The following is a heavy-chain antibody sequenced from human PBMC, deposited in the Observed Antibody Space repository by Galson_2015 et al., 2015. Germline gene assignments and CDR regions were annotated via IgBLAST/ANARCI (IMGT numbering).Heavy chain of an antibody. V-gene: IGHV3-30-3*01. CDR1: GFTFSTYA. CDR3: ARVPVTYGDYPNYFDY. D-gene: IGHD4-17*01. Sequence: SLRLSCAASGFTFSTYAMHWVRQAPGKGLEWVSIISHDENINHYADSVKGRFTISRDNSKNTLFLQMDSLRPDDSAMYFCARVPVTYGDYPNYFDYWGQGALVTVSS. CDR2: ISHDENIN. J-gene: IGHJ4*02.